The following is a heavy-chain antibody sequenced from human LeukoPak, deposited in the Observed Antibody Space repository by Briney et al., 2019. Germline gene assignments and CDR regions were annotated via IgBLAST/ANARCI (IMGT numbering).Heavy chain of an antibody. CDR2: ISASGDVT. CDR3: AKGAPTGYSSGWYLGYFQH. CDR1: GFTFSKFP. Sequence: GGSLRLSCAASGFTFSKFPMGWVRQAPGRGLEWVSAISASGDVTFYADSLRGRFTISRDNSKSTLYLQMNSLRAEDTAVYYCAKGAPTGYSSGWYLGYFQHWGQGTLVAVSS. J-gene: IGHJ1*01. V-gene: IGHV3-23*01. D-gene: IGHD6-19*01.